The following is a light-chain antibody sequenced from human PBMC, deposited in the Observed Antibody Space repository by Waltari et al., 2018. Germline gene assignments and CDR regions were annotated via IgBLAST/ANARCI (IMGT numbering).Light chain of an antibody. CDR3: NSRDSSGQHLAV. CDR2: GKN. Sequence: SSELTQDPAVSVALGQTVRITCQGDSLRSYSASWYQQKTGQAPILVFYGKNSRPSWIPDRFSGSRSGSTASLTITAAQAEDEADYHCNSRDSSGQHLAVFGGGTKLTVL. J-gene: IGLJ3*02. CDR1: SLRSYS. V-gene: IGLV3-19*01.